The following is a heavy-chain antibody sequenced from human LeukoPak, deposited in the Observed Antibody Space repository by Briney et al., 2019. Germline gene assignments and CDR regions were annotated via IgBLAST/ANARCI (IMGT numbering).Heavy chain of an antibody. V-gene: IGHV3-23*01. D-gene: IGHD5-18*01. J-gene: IGHJ4*02. CDR3: AKDYQLWSPYFDY. CDR1: GFTVSTKY. Sequence: GGSLRLSCAASGFTVSTKYMSWVRQAPGKGLEWVSAISGSGGSTYYADSVKGRFTISRDNSKNTLYLQMNSLRAEDTAVYYCAKDYQLWSPYFDYWGQGTLVTVSS. CDR2: ISGSGGST.